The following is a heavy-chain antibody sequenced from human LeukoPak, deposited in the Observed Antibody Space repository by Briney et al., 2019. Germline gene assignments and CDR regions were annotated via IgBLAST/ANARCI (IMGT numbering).Heavy chain of an antibody. CDR1: GGSISSSSYY. CDR3: AREYCSGGSCYYYMDV. V-gene: IGHV4-39*07. J-gene: IGHJ6*03. Sequence: SETLSLTCTVSGGSISSSSYYWGWIRQPPGKGLEWIGSIYYSGSTYYNPSLKSRVTISVDTSKNQFSLKLSSVTAADTALYHCAREYCSGGSCYYYMDVWGKGTTVTISS. D-gene: IGHD2-15*01. CDR2: IYYSGST.